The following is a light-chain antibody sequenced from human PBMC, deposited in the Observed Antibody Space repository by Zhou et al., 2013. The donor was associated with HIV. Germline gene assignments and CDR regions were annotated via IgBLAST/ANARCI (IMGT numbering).Light chain of an antibody. J-gene: IGKJ1*01. CDR3: QQRINWPWT. V-gene: IGKV3-11*01. Sequence: DIVLTQSPATLSLSPGDRATLSCRASQSVRSFLAWYQQKPGQAPRLLIYAASSRATGIPVRFSGSGSGTDFTLTISSLEPEDFAVYYCQQRINWPWTFGQGTKVEIK. CDR1: QSVRSF. CDR2: AAS.